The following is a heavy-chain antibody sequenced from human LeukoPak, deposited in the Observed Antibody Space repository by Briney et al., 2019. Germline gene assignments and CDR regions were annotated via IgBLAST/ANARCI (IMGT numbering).Heavy chain of an antibody. Sequence: GGSLRLSCAASGFTFSSYEMNWVRQAPGKGLEWVSYISSAGSTIYYADSVKGRFTISRDNAKNSLYLQMNSLRAEDTAVYYCARESQSAYYFDSSGYEDAFDIWGQGTMVTVSS. D-gene: IGHD3-22*01. V-gene: IGHV3-48*03. CDR1: GFTFSSYE. CDR2: ISSAGSTI. CDR3: ARESQSAYYFDSSGYEDAFDI. J-gene: IGHJ3*02.